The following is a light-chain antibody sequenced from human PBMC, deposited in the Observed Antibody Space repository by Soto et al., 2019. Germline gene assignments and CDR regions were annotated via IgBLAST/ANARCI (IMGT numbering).Light chain of an antibody. CDR3: QSYDIRLSAWV. J-gene: IGLJ3*02. CDR1: SGDVGGYNF. CDR2: DVS. Sequence: QSALTQPRSVSGSPGQSVTISCTGTSGDVGGYNFVSWYQQNPGKAPTLMIFDVSQRPSGVPDRFSGSWSASSASLAVTGLQAEDEADYYCQSYDIRLSAWVFGGGTKLTVL. V-gene: IGLV2-11*01.